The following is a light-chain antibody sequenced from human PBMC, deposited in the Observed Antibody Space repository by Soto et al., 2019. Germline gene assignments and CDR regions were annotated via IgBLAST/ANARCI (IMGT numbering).Light chain of an antibody. CDR1: QSVSSN. Sequence: EIVMTQSPATLPVSPGERATLSCRASQSVSSNLAWYQQKPGQAPRLLIYGASTRATGIPARFSGSGSGTDFTLTISSLQSEDFAVYYCQQYNNWLITFGQGTRLEIK. V-gene: IGKV3-15*01. CDR3: QQYNNWLIT. J-gene: IGKJ5*01. CDR2: GAS.